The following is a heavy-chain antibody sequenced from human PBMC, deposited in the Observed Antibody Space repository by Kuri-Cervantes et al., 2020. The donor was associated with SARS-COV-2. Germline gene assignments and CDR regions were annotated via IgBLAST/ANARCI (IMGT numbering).Heavy chain of an antibody. CDR2: IYYSGST. V-gene: IGHV4-39*01. Sequence: SETLSLTCTVPGGSISSSSYYWGWIRQPPGKGLEWIGSIYYSGSTYYNPSLKSRVTISVDTSKNQFSLKLSPVTAADTAVCYCATFENYYDSSGYYYYYYGMDVWGQGTTVTVSS. J-gene: IGHJ6*02. D-gene: IGHD3-22*01. CDR3: ATFENYYDSSGYYYYYYGMDV. CDR1: GGSISSSSYY.